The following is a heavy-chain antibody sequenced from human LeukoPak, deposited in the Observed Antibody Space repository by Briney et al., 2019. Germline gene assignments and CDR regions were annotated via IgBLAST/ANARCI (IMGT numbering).Heavy chain of an antibody. CDR1: GYTFTSYY. Sequence: SVKVSCKASGYTFTSYYMHWVRQAPGQGLEWMGGIIPIFGTANYAQKFQGRVTITADESTSTAYMELSSLRSEDTAVYYCARSDYYYGSGSYSSWGQGTLVTVSS. D-gene: IGHD3-10*01. J-gene: IGHJ5*02. CDR3: ARSDYYYGSGSYSS. V-gene: IGHV1-69*13. CDR2: IIPIFGTA.